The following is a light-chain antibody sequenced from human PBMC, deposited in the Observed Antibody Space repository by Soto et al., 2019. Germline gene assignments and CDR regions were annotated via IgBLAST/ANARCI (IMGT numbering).Light chain of an antibody. CDR1: QGISSY. CDR3: QHYNSYPLA. Sequence: IQLTQSPSSLSASVGDIVSITCRASQGISSYLGWYQQKPGKAPNLLIYDASTLHSGVPSRFSGGGSGTDFTLTISSLQPDDFATYYCQHYNSYPLAFGGGTKVDIK. CDR2: DAS. V-gene: IGKV1-9*01. J-gene: IGKJ4*01.